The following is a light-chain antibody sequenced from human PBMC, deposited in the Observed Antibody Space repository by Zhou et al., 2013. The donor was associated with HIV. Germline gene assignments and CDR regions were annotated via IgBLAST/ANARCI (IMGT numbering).Light chain of an antibody. J-gene: IGKJ4*01. CDR1: QTISNY. V-gene: IGKV1-39*01. CDR3: QHTFTTPIT. CDR2: GAS. Sequence: DIQMTQSPSSLSASAGDRVTITCRASQTISNYLNWYQQKPGKAPKLLIYGASTLHSGVPSRFSGSGSGTDFTLTISSLQPEDFATYYCQHTFTTPITFGGGTRVEIK.